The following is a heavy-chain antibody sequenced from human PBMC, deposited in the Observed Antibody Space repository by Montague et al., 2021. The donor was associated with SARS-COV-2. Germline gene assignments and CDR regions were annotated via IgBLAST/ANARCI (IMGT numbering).Heavy chain of an antibody. CDR2: TYYTGST. J-gene: IGHJ6*02. CDR1: GGSIGTYY. CDR3: ARDNYGDWGYYGLDV. Sequence: SETLSLTCTVSGGSIGTYYWNWIRQSPGKGLEWLGYTYYTGSTKYGPSLKSRVTISMDTSRDQLSLRLKSVTAADTAVYYCARDNYGDWGYYGLDVWGQGTTVIVSS. D-gene: IGHD4-17*01. V-gene: IGHV4-59*01.